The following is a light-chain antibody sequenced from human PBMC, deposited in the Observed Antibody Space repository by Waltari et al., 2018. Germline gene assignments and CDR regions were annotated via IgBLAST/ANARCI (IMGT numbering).Light chain of an antibody. CDR3: CSYAGSMTFA. J-gene: IGLJ1*01. V-gene: IGLV2-23*02. CDR2: EVS. Sequence: QSALTQPASVSGSPGQSITISCTGTSSDVGYYNLVPWYQQHPGEVPKLMIYEVSERPSGVSNRFSGSKSGNTASLTISGLQTEDEADYYCCSYAGSMTFAFGSGTEVTVL. CDR1: SSDVGYYNL.